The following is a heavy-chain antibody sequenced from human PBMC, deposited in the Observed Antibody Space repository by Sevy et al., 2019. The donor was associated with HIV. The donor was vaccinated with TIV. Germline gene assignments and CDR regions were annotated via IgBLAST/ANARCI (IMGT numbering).Heavy chain of an antibody. CDR2: ISYDGSKI. V-gene: IGHV3-30*04. CDR1: GFAFSTYA. J-gene: IGHJ6*02. Sequence: GGSLRLSCAASGFAFSTYAMHWVRQAPGKGLEWVAVISYDGSKIYYADSVKGRFTISRDNSKNTLYLQMNSLRAEDTAVYYCARDRRILGGYGLDVWGQGAAVTVSS. D-gene: IGHD3-3*01. CDR3: ARDRRILGGYGLDV.